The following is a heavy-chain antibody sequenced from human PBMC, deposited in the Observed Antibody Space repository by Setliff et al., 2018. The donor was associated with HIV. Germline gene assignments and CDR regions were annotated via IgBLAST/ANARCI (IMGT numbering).Heavy chain of an antibody. V-gene: IGHV3-7*01. CDR3: AGSRGYFVQAD. Sequence: GGSLRLSCAASGFTFSTYWMNWVRQAPGKGLEWVANIKQDGSDKRYVDSVKGRFTISRDNTKNFLYLEMNSLRAEDTAVYYCAGSRGYFVQADWGQGTLVTVSS. CDR2: IKQDGSDK. CDR1: GFTFSTYW. J-gene: IGHJ4*02. D-gene: IGHD1-1*01.